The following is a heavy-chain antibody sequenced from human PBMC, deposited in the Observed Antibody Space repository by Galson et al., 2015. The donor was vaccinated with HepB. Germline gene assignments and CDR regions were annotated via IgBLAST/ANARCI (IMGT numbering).Heavy chain of an antibody. Sequence: VRQAPGKGLEWVSYISSSGSTIYYADSVKGRFTISRDNAKNSLYLQMNSLRAEDTAVYYCARARGVVMSAFDYWGQGTLVTVSS. J-gene: IGHJ4*02. CDR2: ISSSGSTI. CDR3: ARARGVVMSAFDY. V-gene: IGHV3-48*03. D-gene: IGHD3-22*01.